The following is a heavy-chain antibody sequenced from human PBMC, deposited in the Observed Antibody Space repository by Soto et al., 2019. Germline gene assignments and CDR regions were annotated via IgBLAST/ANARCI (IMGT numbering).Heavy chain of an antibody. CDR3: ARDQARRTGTYDY. V-gene: IGHV4-4*07. CDR2: IYTSGST. CDR1: GGSISSYY. D-gene: IGHD1-1*01. Sequence: SETLSLTCTASGGSISSYYWSWIRQPAGRGLEWIGRIYTSGSTNYSPAVKRGVTMSVDKSKNQFLLQLSSVTAADTAVYYCARDQARRTGTYDYWGQGTLVTVSS. J-gene: IGHJ4*02.